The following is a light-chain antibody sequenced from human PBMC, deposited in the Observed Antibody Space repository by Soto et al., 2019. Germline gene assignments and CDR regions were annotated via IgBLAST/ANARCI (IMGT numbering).Light chain of an antibody. CDR2: GAS. CDR3: QQYNNWPQT. Sequence: VISRAPATLYVSPGERATLSCRASQTINNNIAWYQLKDGQVPRLLIYGASTRATDIPARFSGSGSGTEFTLTISSLQSEDFAEYHCQQYNNWPQTFGQGTKVDSK. V-gene: IGKV3-15*01. J-gene: IGKJ1*01. CDR1: QTINNN.